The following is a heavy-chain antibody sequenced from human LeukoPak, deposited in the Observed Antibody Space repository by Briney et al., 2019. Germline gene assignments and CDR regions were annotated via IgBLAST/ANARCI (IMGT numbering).Heavy chain of an antibody. CDR2: IYYSGST. D-gene: IGHD2-21*02. J-gene: IGHJ6*03. Sequence: PSETLSLTCTVSGGSISTYYWSWIRQPPGKGLEWIGYIYYSGSTNYNPSLKSRVTISVDTSKNQFSLKLTSVTAADTAVYYCARGVAVTALPYYYYYVDVWGKGTTVTISS. CDR3: ARGVAVTALPYYYYYVDV. CDR1: GGSISTYY. V-gene: IGHV4-59*01.